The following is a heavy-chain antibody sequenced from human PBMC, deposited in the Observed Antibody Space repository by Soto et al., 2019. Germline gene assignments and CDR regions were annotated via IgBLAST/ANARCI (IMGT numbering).Heavy chain of an antibody. V-gene: IGHV5-51*01. D-gene: IGHD3-16*01. CDR1: GYSFTSYW. Sequence: GQSLEISFKGSGYSFTSYWIGWVRQMPGKGLEWMGIIYPGDSDTRCSPSFQGQVTISADKSISTAYLQWSSLKASDTAMYYCARHTSTATTFGVYYYYGMDVWGQGTTVTVSS. CDR3: ARHTSTATTFGVYYYYGMDV. CDR2: IYPGDSDT. J-gene: IGHJ6*02.